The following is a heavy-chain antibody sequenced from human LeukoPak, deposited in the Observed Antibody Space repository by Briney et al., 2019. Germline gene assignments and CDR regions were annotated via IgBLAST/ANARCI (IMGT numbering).Heavy chain of an antibody. CDR1: GGSISSGYY. D-gene: IGHD5-18*01. CDR3: ARDGGYSYGSHYYYYYYMDV. J-gene: IGHJ6*03. CDR2: IYHSGST. V-gene: IGHV4-38-2*02. Sequence: SETLSLTCTVSGGSISSGYYWGWIRQPPGKGLEWIGSIYHSGSTYYNPSLKSRVTISVDTSKNQFSLKLSSVTAADTAVYYCARDGGYSYGSHYYYYYYMDVWGKGTTVTVSS.